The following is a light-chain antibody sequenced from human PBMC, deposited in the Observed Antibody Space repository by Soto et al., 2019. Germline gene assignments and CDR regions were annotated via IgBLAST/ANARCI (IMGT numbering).Light chain of an antibody. CDR1: ESVSSY. J-gene: IGKJ1*01. CDR2: DAC. V-gene: IGKV3-11*01. Sequence: EIVLTQSPATLSLSPGERATLSSRASESVSSYLAWYQQKPGQAPRLLIYDACNRATGIPARFSGSGSGTDFTLTISSLEPEDFAVYYCQQRSNWPWTFGQGTKVEI. CDR3: QQRSNWPWT.